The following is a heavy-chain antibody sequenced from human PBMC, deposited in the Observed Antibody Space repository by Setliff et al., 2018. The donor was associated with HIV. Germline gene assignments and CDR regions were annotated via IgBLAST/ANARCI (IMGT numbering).Heavy chain of an antibody. CDR3: ARQSSNTWSWLDP. V-gene: IGHV4-39*01. CDR1: GGSFSSGNYY. J-gene: IGHJ5*02. CDR2: MSYSGTT. Sequence: ASETLSLTCTVSGGSFSSGNYYWAWIRQPPGEGLEWIGGMSYSGTTYYNPSLKSRVTMSVDTSKNQFSLNLIFVTAADTAVYYCARQSSNTWSWLDPWGQGTLVTVS. D-gene: IGHD6-13*01.